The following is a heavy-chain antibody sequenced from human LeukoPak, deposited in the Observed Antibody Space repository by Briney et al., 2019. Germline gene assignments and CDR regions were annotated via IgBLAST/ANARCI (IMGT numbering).Heavy chain of an antibody. Sequence: SETLSLTCTVSGYSISSGYYWGWVRQPPGKGLEWIGSIYHSGSTYYNPSLKSRVTISVDTSKNQFSLKLSSVTAADTAVYYCAHIAAAGTWYWGQGTLVTVSS. CDR2: IYHSGST. CDR1: GYSISSGYY. CDR3: AHIAAAGTWY. J-gene: IGHJ4*02. V-gene: IGHV4-38-2*02. D-gene: IGHD6-13*01.